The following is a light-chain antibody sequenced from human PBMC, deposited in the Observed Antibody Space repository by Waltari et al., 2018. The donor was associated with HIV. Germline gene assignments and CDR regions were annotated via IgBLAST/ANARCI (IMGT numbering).Light chain of an antibody. Sequence: EIVMTQSPATLSVSPGKRATLSCRASQSVSANLAWYQQKPGQAPRLLIYGASTRATGIPARFSGGGSGTEFTLTISSLQSEDIAVYYCQHYNNWPAFGQGTRLEIK. CDR1: QSVSAN. CDR3: QHYNNWPA. CDR2: GAS. V-gene: IGKV3-15*01. J-gene: IGKJ5*01.